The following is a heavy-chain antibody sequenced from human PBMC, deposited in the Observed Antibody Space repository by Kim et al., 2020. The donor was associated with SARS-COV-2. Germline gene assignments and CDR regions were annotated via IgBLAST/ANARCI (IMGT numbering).Heavy chain of an antibody. CDR3: ARDTGELLAFDY. V-gene: IGHV4-31*03. D-gene: IGHD1-26*01. Sequence: SETLSLTCTVSGGSISSGGYYWSWIRQHPGKGLEWIGYIYYSGSTYYNPSLKSRVTISVDTSKNQFSLKLSSVTAADTAVYYCARDTGELLAFDYWGQGTLFTVSS. CDR1: GGSISSGGYY. J-gene: IGHJ4*02. CDR2: IYYSGST.